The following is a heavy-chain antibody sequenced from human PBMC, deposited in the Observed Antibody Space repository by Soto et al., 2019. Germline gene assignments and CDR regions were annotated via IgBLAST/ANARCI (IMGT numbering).Heavy chain of an antibody. V-gene: IGHV2-5*02. CDR1: GFSLTTSGVG. D-gene: IGHD3-9*01. CDR2: IYWGDDT. CDR3: LRYWISSFVARHRDAFDF. J-gene: IGHJ3*01. Sequence: QNTLKESGPPLVRPTQTLTLACSFSGFSLTTSGVGVGWLRQPPGKALEFLALIYWGDDTRYRPSLRTRLTITKDTSKNLVDVTMTNVDPVDRATYYCLRYWISSFVARHRDAFDFWGQGTIINVSS.